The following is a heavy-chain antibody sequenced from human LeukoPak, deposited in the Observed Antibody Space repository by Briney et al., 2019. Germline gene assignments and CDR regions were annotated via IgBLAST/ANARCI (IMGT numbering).Heavy chain of an antibody. Sequence: SETLSLTCTVSGGSISSYYWTWVRQPAGKGLEWIGRIYTSGSTNYSPSLKSRVTMSVDTSKNEFSLKLNSVTAADTAVYYCARERGTYSSSSWFDPWGQGTLVTVSS. D-gene: IGHD6-13*01. CDR2: IYTSGST. CDR3: ARERGTYSSSSWFDP. J-gene: IGHJ5*02. CDR1: GGSISSYY. V-gene: IGHV4-4*07.